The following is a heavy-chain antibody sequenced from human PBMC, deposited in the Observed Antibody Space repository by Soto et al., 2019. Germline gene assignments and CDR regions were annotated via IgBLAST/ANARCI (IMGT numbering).Heavy chain of an antibody. D-gene: IGHD3-9*01. CDR3: ARDSHYDILTGYSRNAFDI. CDR2: INPNIGGT. Sequence: GASVKVSCKASGYTFIGYYMHWVRQAPGQGLEWMGWINPNIGGTNYAQKFQGRVTMTRDTSISTVYMELSRLRSDDTAVYYCARDSHYDILTGYSRNAFDIWGQGTMVTVSS. V-gene: IGHV1-2*02. J-gene: IGHJ3*02. CDR1: GYTFIGYY.